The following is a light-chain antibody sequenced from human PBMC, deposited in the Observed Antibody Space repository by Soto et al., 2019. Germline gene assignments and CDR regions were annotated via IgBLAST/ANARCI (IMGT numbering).Light chain of an antibody. CDR3: LQYSNWPRWT. CDR2: GAS. Sequence: EIVMTQSPATLSVSPGERATLSCRASQSVTSNLAWYQQKPGQSPRLLIYGASTRATGIPATFSGSGSGTEFTLTISSLQSEDFAVYYCLQYSNWPRWTFGQGTKVEIK. V-gene: IGKV3-15*01. J-gene: IGKJ1*01. CDR1: QSVTSN.